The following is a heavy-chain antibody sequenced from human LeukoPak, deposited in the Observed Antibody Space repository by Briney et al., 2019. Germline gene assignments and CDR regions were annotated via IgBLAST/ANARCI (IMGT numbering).Heavy chain of an antibody. CDR3: ARGLGSGYYYAGY. CDR1: GGSISSYY. D-gene: IGHD3-22*01. CDR2: IYYSGST. Sequence: SETLSLTCTVSGGSISSYYWSWIRQPPGKGLEWIGYIYYSGSTNYNPSLKSRVTISVDTSKNQFSLKLSSVTAADTAVYYCARGLGSGYYYAGYWGQGTLVTVSS. J-gene: IGHJ4*02. V-gene: IGHV4-59*08.